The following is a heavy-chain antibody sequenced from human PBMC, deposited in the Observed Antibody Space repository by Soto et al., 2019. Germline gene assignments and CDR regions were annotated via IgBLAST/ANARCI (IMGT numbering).Heavy chain of an antibody. CDR2: ISAYNGNT. J-gene: IGHJ3*02. CDR3: ARTISGWLPHDAFDI. CDR1: GYTFTSYG. Sequence: ASVKVSCKASGYTFTSYGISWVRQAPGQGLEWMGWISAYNGNTNYAQKLQGRVTMTTDTSTSTAYMELRSLRSDDTAVYYCARTISGWLPHDAFDIWGQGTMVTVSS. D-gene: IGHD6-19*01. V-gene: IGHV1-18*01.